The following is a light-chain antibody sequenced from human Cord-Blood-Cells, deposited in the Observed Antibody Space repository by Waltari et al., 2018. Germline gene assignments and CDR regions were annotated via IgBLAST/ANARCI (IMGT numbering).Light chain of an antibody. V-gene: IGKV1-5*03. CDR2: KAS. CDR3: EQDHSYSAT. J-gene: IGKJ4*01. Sequence: DIQMTQSPSTLSASVGDRVTITCRASQSISSCLAWYQQKPGKAPKLLIYKASRLESGVPSRFSGSGSGTDVTLTISNLQPDDFATYYCEQDHSYSATLGGGTKVEIK. CDR1: QSISSC.